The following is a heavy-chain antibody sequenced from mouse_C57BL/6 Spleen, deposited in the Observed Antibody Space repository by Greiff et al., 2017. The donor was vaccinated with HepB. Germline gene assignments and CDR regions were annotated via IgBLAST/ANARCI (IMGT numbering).Heavy chain of an antibody. CDR2: IYPGDGDT. CDR1: GYAFSSSW. D-gene: IGHD1-1*01. V-gene: IGHV1-82*01. Sequence: VKLMESGPELVKPGASVKISCKASGYAFSSSWMNWVKQRPGKGLEWIGRIYPGDGDTNYNGKFKGKATLTADKSSSTAYMQLSSLTSEDSAVYFCARGNYYGSSYAFAYWGQGTLVTVSA. J-gene: IGHJ3*01. CDR3: ARGNYYGSSYAFAY.